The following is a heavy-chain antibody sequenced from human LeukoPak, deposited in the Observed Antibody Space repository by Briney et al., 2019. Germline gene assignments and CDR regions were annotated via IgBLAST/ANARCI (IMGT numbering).Heavy chain of an antibody. CDR2: IYSGGST. Sequence: GGSLRLSCAASGFTFSSYSMNWVRQAPGKGLEWVSVIYSGGSTYYADSVKGRFTISRDNSKNTLYLQMNSLRAEDTAVYYCARVMVGAFLGAFDIWGQGTMVTVSS. J-gene: IGHJ3*02. CDR3: ARVMVGAFLGAFDI. V-gene: IGHV3-66*01. CDR1: GFTFSSYS. D-gene: IGHD1-26*01.